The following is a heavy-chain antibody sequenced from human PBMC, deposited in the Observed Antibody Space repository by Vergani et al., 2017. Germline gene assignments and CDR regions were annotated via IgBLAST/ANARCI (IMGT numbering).Heavy chain of an antibody. CDR2: IIPIFGTA. D-gene: IGHD3-22*01. V-gene: IGHV1-69*06. CDR1: GGTFSSYA. Sequence: QVQLVQSGAEVKKPGSSVKVSCKASGGTFSSYAISWVRQAPGQGLEWMGGIIPIFGTANYAQKFQGRVTITADKSTSTAYMELSSLRSEDTAVYYCATGEGPKYYYDSSGYYYWGQGTLVTVSS. CDR3: ATGEGPKYYYDSSGYYY. J-gene: IGHJ4*02.